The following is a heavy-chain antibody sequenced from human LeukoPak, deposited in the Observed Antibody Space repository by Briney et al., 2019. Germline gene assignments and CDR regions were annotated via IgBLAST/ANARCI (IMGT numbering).Heavy chain of an antibody. CDR1: GGTFSSYA. CDR3: ARVYGSGSYDY. CDR2: INPSGGST. J-gene: IGHJ4*02. D-gene: IGHD3-10*01. Sequence: ASVKVSCKASGGTFSSYAISWVRQAPGQGLEWMGIINPSGGSTSYAQKFQGRVTMTRDTSTSTVYMELSSLRSEDTAVYYCARVYGSGSYDYWGQGTLVTVSS. V-gene: IGHV1-46*01.